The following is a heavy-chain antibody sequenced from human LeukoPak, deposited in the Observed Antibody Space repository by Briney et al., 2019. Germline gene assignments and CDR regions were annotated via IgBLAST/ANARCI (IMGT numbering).Heavy chain of an antibody. CDR3: AGSYSEYYFDY. J-gene: IGHJ4*02. D-gene: IGHD1-26*01. Sequence: SETLSLTCTVSGASISSSSYYWGWIRQPPGKGLEWIGNIYYSGSTYYNPSLKSRVTISVDTSKNQFSLKLSSVTAADTAVYYFAGSYSEYYFDYWGQGTLVTVSS. V-gene: IGHV4-39*01. CDR2: IYYSGST. CDR1: GASISSSSYY.